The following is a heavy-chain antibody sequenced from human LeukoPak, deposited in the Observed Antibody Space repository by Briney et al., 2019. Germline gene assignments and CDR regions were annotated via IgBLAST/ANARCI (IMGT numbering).Heavy chain of an antibody. V-gene: IGHV1-69*13. Sequence: ASVKVSCKASGYSFTSYYIHWVRQAPGQGLEWLGGIVPVFGSVDYAQKFQGRVTITADESTSTAYMELSSLRSEDTAVYYCARGYNSGSNNYFYYYMDVWGIGTTVTVSS. D-gene: IGHD3-10*01. CDR2: IVPVFGSV. CDR1: GYSFTSYY. CDR3: ARGYNSGSNNYFYYYMDV. J-gene: IGHJ6*03.